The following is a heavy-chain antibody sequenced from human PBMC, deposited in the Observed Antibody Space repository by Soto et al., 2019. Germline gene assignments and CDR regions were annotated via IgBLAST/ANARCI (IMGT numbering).Heavy chain of an antibody. CDR1: GFTFSSYG. Sequence: QVPLVESGGGVVQPGRSLRLSCAASGFTFSSYGMHWVRQAPGKGLEWVAVIWYDGSNKYYADSVKGRFTISRDNSENTLYLQMNSLRAEDTAVYYCARGLGYSSGWYRFDPWGQGTLVTVSS. CDR3: ARGLGYSSGWYRFDP. J-gene: IGHJ5*02. CDR2: IWYDGSNK. D-gene: IGHD6-19*01. V-gene: IGHV3-33*01.